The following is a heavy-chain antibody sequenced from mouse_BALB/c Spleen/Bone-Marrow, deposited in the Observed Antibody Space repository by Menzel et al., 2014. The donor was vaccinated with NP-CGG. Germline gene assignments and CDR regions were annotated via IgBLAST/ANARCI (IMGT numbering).Heavy chain of an antibody. Sequence: VKLVESGAEPVKPGASVKMSCKASGYTFTSYWMHWVKQRPGQGLEWIGVIDPSDSYTSYNQKFRGKATLTVDTSSSTAYMQLSSLTSEDSAVYYCTIYYRSFAYWGQGTLVTVSA. D-gene: IGHD2-14*01. CDR1: GYTFTSYW. CDR2: IDPSDSYT. CDR3: TIYYRSFAY. V-gene: IGHV1S127*01. J-gene: IGHJ3*01.